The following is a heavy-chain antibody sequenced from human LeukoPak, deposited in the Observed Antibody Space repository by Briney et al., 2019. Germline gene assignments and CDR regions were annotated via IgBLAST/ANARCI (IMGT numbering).Heavy chain of an antibody. J-gene: IGHJ4*02. D-gene: IGHD2-2*01. CDR1: GGSINSGDYY. CDR3: ASVVPAAYYFDY. V-gene: IGHV4-30-4*08. Sequence: SQTLSLTCTVSGGSINSGDYYWSWIRHPPGKGLEWIGYIYYSGSTYYNLSLKSRVTISVDTSKNQFSLKLSSVTAADTAVYYCASVVPAAYYFDYWGQGTLVTVSS. CDR2: IYYSGST.